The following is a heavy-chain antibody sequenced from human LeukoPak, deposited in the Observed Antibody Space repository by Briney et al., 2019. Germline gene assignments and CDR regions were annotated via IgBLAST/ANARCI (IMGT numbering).Heavy chain of an antibody. V-gene: IGHV4-59*01. CDR1: GGSISSYY. CDR3: ARGDWNYLSDY. CDR2: IYYSGST. J-gene: IGHJ4*02. D-gene: IGHD1-7*01. Sequence: SETLSLTCTVSGGSISSYYWSWIRQPPGKGLEWIGYIYYSGSTNYNPSLKSRVAISVDTSKNQFSLKLTSVTAADTAVYYCARGDWNYLSDYWGQGTLVTVSS.